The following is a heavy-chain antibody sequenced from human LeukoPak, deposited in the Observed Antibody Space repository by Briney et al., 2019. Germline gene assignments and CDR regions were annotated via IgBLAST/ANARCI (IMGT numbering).Heavy chain of an antibody. D-gene: IGHD3-22*01. J-gene: IGHJ4*02. CDR2: IYHSGST. V-gene: IGHV4-4*02. CDR3: VRGGNYYDKSGYFGFDY. CDR1: GDSISSSNW. Sequence: SGTLSLTCAVSGDSISSSNWWSWVRQPPGKGLEWIGEIYHSGSTNYNPSLKSRVTVSVDTSKNQISLKLSSVTAADTAVYYCVRGGNYYDKSGYFGFDYWGQGTLVTVSS.